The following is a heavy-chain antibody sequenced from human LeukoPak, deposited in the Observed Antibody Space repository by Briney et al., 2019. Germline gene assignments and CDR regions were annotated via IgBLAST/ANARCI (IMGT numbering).Heavy chain of an antibody. J-gene: IGHJ4*02. Sequence: PSETLSLTCAVYGGSFRGYYSSWIPQPPGKGLEWIGEINHSGSTNYNPPPKSRVTTSVDTSQNPLSPKLRSATTPHTAAYYSARGVLGGSLSFDFWGQVTLVTVSS. CDR3: ARGVLGGSLSFDF. CDR1: GGSFRGYY. D-gene: IGHD1-26*01. V-gene: IGHV4-34*01. CDR2: INHSGST.